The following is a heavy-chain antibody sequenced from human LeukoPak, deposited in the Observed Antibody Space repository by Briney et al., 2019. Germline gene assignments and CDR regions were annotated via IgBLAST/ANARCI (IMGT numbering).Heavy chain of an antibody. D-gene: IGHD5-24*01. Sequence: ASVKVSCKASGGTFSSYAISWVRQAPGQGLEWMGRIIPIFGIANYAQKFQGRVTITADKSTSTAYTELSSLRSEDTAVYYCARGSEMATNGDDWFDPWGQGTLVTVSS. CDR1: GGTFSSYA. CDR3: ARGSEMATNGDDWFDP. J-gene: IGHJ5*02. V-gene: IGHV1-69*04. CDR2: IIPIFGIA.